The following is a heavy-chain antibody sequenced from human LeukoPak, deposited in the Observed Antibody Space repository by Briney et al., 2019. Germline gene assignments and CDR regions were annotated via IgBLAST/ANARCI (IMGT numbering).Heavy chain of an antibody. V-gene: IGHV4-4*07. CDR3: ARDRYYYGSEDLKLDY. CDR1: GGSISSYY. Sequence: PSETLSLTCTVSGGSISSYYWSWIRQPAGKGLEWIGRIHTSGSTNYNPSLKSRVTMSVDTSKNQFSLKLSSVTAADTAVYYCARDRYYYGSEDLKLDYWGQGTLVTVSS. D-gene: IGHD3-10*01. CDR2: IHTSGST. J-gene: IGHJ4*02.